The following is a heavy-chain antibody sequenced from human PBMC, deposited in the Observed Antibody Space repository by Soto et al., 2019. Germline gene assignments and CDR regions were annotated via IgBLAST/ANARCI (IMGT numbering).Heavy chain of an antibody. CDR3: ARRLRTPPGDS. D-gene: IGHD2-15*01. Sequence: QVQLQQWGAGLLKPSETLSLTCAVYGGSFSGYYWSWIRQPPGKGLEWIGEINHSGSTNYNPSLTSHVTISLDTSKNPLSLKPISVPAAATAVYCCARRLRTPPGDSWGQGTLVTVSS. J-gene: IGHJ4*02. CDR1: GGSFSGYY. CDR2: INHSGST. V-gene: IGHV4-34*01.